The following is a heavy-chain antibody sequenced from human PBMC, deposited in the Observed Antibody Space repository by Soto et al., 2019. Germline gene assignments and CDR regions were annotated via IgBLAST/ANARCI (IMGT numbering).Heavy chain of an antibody. CDR1: GGSISSGGYC. Sequence: QVQVQESGPGLVKPSQTLSLTCTVSGGSISSGGYCWSWMRQHPGKGLEWIGYIYYSGSTYYNPSLKSRVSISINTSHNQFSLKLRSVTAADTAVYYCARVASLGYCSSTSCSPPNWFDPWGQGTLVTVSS. CDR3: ARVASLGYCSSTSCSPPNWFDP. V-gene: IGHV4-31*03. J-gene: IGHJ5*02. D-gene: IGHD2-2*01. CDR2: IYYSGST.